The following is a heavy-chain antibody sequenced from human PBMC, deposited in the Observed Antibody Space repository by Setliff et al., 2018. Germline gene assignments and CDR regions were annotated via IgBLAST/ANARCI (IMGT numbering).Heavy chain of an antibody. J-gene: IGHJ4*02. CDR1: GFNFSSYG. CDR2: IWFDGSNH. D-gene: IGHD3-22*01. V-gene: IGHV3-33*01. CDR3: ARGEKYYSDSSGYSLDF. Sequence: GSLRLSCAASGFNFSSYGMHWVRQAPGKGLEWVAAIWFDGSNHYYVDSVKGRFTISRDNSRDTVFLQMNNVRTEDTALYYCARGEKYYSDSSGYSLDFWGQGTLVTVSS.